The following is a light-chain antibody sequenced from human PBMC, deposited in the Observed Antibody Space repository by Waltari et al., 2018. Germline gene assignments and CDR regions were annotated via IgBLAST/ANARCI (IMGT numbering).Light chain of an antibody. CDR3: QQYYTYS. CDR1: QSISGW. J-gene: IGKJ1*01. Sequence: DIQMTQSPSTLSASVGDRLTITSRASQSISGWLAWYQHKPGKAPKLLIYKASSLESGVPSRFSGSGSGTEFTLTISSLQPDDIATYYCQQYYTYSFGQGTKVEIK. V-gene: IGKV1-5*03. CDR2: KAS.